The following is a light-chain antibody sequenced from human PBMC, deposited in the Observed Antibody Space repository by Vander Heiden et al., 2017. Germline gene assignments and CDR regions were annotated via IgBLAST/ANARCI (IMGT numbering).Light chain of an antibody. Sequence: DIQMTQSPSSLSASVGDRVTITCRASQSITNYLNWYQQKPGKAPRLLIHAASSLQGGVPSRFSGSGSGTDFTLTISSLQPGDSATYFCQQSHSTPLTFGGGTKVEIK. CDR3: QQSHSTPLT. CDR2: AAS. CDR1: QSITNY. V-gene: IGKV1-39*01. J-gene: IGKJ4*01.